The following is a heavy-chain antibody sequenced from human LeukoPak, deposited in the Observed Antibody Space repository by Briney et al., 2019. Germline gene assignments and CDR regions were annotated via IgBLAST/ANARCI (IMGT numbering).Heavy chain of an antibody. V-gene: IGHV3-23*01. J-gene: IGHJ4*02. Sequence: GGSLRLSCAASGFTFSSYAMSWVRQAPGKGLEWVSAISGSGGSTYYADSVKGRFTISRDNSKNTLYLRMNSLRAEDTAVYYCAKRAQQWLGLEYFDYWGQGTLVTVSS. CDR2: ISGSGGST. CDR1: GFTFSSYA. CDR3: AKRAQQWLGLEYFDY. D-gene: IGHD6-19*01.